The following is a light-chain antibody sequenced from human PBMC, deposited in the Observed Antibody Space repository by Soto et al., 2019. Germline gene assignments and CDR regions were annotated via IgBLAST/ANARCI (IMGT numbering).Light chain of an antibody. J-gene: IGLJ1*01. CDR2: EVS. V-gene: IGLV2-14*01. CDR1: SCDIGGYNY. Sequence: QSALTQPASVSGSPGQSITISCTGTSCDIGGYNYVSWYQQHPGKVPKLIIFEVSTRPSGVSNRFSGSKSGNTASLTISGLQADDEADYYCSSFTTSTTLYVFXTGTKLTVL. CDR3: SSFTTSTTLYV.